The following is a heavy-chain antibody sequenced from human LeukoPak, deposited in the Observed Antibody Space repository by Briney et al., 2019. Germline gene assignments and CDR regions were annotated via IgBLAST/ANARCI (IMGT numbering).Heavy chain of an antibody. D-gene: IGHD3-10*01. Sequence: GGSLRLSCAASGFTFINYWMSWVRQAPGKGLEWVGNINQDGSEKYYGDSVKDRFTISRDNAKNSLYLQMNSLRAEDAAVYYCAKVAKYYYGSETYYFFEHWGQGTPVTASS. CDR2: INQDGSEK. J-gene: IGHJ4*02. CDR1: GFTFINYW. V-gene: IGHV3-7*01. CDR3: AKVAKYYYGSETYYFFEH.